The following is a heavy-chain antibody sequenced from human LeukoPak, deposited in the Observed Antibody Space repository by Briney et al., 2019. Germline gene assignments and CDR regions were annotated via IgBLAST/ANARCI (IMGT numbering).Heavy chain of an antibody. J-gene: IGHJ4*02. CDR1: GFTFSESW. CDR3: AKGKRSPDY. Sequence: GGSLRLSCVVSGFTFSESWMSWVRQAPGKGLGWVASLNLDGSDTYYVDSVKGRFTISRDNAKNSLYLQMDSLRVEDTAVYYCAKGKRSPDYWGQGTLVTVSS. V-gene: IGHV3-7*03. CDR2: LNLDGSDT.